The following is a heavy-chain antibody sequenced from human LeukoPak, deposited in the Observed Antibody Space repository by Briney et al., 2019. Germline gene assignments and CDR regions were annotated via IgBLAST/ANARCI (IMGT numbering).Heavy chain of an antibody. CDR1: GFTFSSYG. Sequence: GGSLRLSCAASGFTFSSYGMHWVRQAPGKGLEWVAVIWYDGSNKYYADSVKGRFTISRDNSKNTLYLQVNSLRAEDTAVYYCARGKREVLNTRVFDYWGQGTLVTISS. CDR2: IWYDGSNK. CDR3: ARGKREVLNTRVFDY. V-gene: IGHV3-33*01. J-gene: IGHJ4*02. D-gene: IGHD1-26*01.